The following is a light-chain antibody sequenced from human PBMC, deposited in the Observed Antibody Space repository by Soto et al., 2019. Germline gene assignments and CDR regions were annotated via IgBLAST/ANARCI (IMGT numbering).Light chain of an antibody. CDR2: KAS. Sequence: DIQMTQSPSTLSASVGDRVTVTCRASQSISNLLAWYQQKPGRGPTLLIYKASTLESGVPSRFSGSGSGTEFTLTISSLQPDDFATYYCQQYQSYPLTFGQGTRLEMK. CDR1: QSISNL. CDR3: QQYQSYPLT. J-gene: IGKJ5*01. V-gene: IGKV1-5*03.